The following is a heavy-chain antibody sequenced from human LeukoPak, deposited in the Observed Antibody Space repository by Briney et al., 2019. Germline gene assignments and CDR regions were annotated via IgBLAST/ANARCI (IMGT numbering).Heavy chain of an antibody. CDR2: INPSGGST. Sequence: ASVKVSCKASGYTFTSYYMHWVRQAPGQGLEWMGIINPSGGSTSYAQKFQGRVTMTRDTSTSTVYMELSSLRSEDTAVYYCARDKGAWGRHNWFDSWGQGTLVTVSP. CDR1: GYTFTSYY. V-gene: IGHV1-46*01. D-gene: IGHD1-26*01. CDR3: ARDKGAWGRHNWFDS. J-gene: IGHJ5*01.